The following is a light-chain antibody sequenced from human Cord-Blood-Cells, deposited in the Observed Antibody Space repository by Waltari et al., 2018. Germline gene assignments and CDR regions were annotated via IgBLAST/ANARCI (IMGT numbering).Light chain of an antibody. CDR1: QSVTNY. Sequence: DIELTQSPAILSLSPGERASLSCRASQSVTNYLAWYQQKPGQAPRLLIYDTSNRATGVPARFSGRGFGTDLALTVSSLVPEDFAGYDCQRRRDWPLTFGGGTKVEIK. CDR2: DTS. V-gene: IGKV3-11*01. CDR3: QRRRDWPLT. J-gene: IGKJ4*01.